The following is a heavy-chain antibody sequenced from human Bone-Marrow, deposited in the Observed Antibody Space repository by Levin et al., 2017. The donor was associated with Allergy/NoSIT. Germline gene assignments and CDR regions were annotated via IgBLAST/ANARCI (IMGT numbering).Heavy chain of an antibody. V-gene: IGHV3-9*01. CDR3: AKDLYNNGSPRGYFDS. CDR2: INWNSNYI. J-gene: IGHJ4*02. CDR1: GFTFDDYA. Sequence: SLKISCAASGFTFDDYAMHWVRQAPGRGLEWVSGINWNSNYIAYADSVQGRFSISRDNAKNSLYLQMNSLRPEDTAFYYCAKDLYNNGSPRGYFDSWGQGTLVTVSS. D-gene: IGHD6-19*01.